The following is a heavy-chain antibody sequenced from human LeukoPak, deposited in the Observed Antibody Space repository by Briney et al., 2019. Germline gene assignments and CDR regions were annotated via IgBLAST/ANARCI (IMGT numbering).Heavy chain of an antibody. Sequence: PSETLSLTCTVSGGSISSYYWSWIRQPPGKGLEWIGYIYYSGSTNYNPSLKSRVTISVDTSKNQFSLKLSSVTAADTAVYYCARGEEGAAAGIYESPFDYWGQGTLVTVSS. CDR1: GGSISSYY. V-gene: IGHV4-59*01. CDR2: IYYSGST. CDR3: ARGEEGAAAGIYESPFDY. D-gene: IGHD6-13*01. J-gene: IGHJ4*02.